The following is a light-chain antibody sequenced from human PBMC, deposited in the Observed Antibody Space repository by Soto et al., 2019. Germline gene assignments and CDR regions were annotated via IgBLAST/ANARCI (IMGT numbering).Light chain of an antibody. J-gene: IGKJ1*01. CDR1: QSISRW. Sequence: DIQMTQSPSTLSASVGDRVTITCRASQSISRWLAWYQQKPEKAPKLLISDASNLESGVPSRFSGSGSGTEFTLTSSSLQTDHFATYYCQQYNTYWTFRQGTKVEIK. CDR3: QQYNTYWT. V-gene: IGKV1-5*01. CDR2: DAS.